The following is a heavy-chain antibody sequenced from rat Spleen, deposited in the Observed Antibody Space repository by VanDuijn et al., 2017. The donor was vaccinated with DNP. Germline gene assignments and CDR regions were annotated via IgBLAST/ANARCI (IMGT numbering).Heavy chain of an antibody. Sequence: EVQLVASGGGFVQPGRSLKLSCVVSGFIFSNYGMHWIRQAPTQGLEWVGSISPSGDDTYYRDSVKGRFTISRDNAESTLYLQMDSLRSEDTATYYCVTHAGLPGYILAMDDWGQGTSVTVSS. D-gene: IGHD1-4*01. V-gene: IGHV5-19*01. J-gene: IGHJ4*01. CDR1: GFIFSNYG. CDR3: VTHAGLPGYILAMDD. CDR2: ISPSGDDT.